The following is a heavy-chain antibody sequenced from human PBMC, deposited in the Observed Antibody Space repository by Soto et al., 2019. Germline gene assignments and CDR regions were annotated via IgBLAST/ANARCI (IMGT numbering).Heavy chain of an antibody. Sequence: PGGSLILSCASSGFTFSSYFMHLVRQAPGKGLEWVAVIWYDGSNKYYADSVKGRFTISRDNSKNTLYLQMNSLRAEDTAVYYCATAHLAVAGTLDSWGQGTLVTVSS. CDR3: ATAHLAVAGTLDS. J-gene: IGHJ4*02. CDR2: IWYDGSNK. V-gene: IGHV3-33*01. CDR1: GFTFSSYF. D-gene: IGHD6-19*01.